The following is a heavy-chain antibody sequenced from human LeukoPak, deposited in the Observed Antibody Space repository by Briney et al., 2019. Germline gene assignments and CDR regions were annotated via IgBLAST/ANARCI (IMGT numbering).Heavy chain of an antibody. J-gene: IGHJ3*02. CDR1: GFTFSSYE. D-gene: IGHD1-1*01. Sequence: GGSLRLSCAASGFTFSSYEMNWVRQAPGKGLEWVSYISSSGSTIYYADSVKGRFTISRDNAKNSLYLQMNSLRAEDTAVYYCARDGAVQTGIGAFYIWGQGTMVTVSS. CDR3: ARDGAVQTGIGAFYI. V-gene: IGHV3-48*03. CDR2: ISSSGSTI.